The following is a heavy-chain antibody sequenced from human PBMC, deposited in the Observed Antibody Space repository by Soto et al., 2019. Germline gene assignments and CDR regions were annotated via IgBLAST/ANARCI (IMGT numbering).Heavy chain of an antibody. J-gene: IGHJ6*02. D-gene: IGHD1-26*01. CDR1: GGTFSSYA. CDR2: IIPIFGTA. V-gene: IGHV1-69*13. CDR3: AMSRIYSGSYRAKVYYYYGMDV. Sequence: VASVKVSCKASGGTFSSYAISWVRQAPGQGLEWMGGIIPIFGTANYAQKFQGRVTITADESTSTAYMELSSLRSEDTAVYYCAMSRIYSGSYRAKVYYYYGMDVWGQGTTVTVSS.